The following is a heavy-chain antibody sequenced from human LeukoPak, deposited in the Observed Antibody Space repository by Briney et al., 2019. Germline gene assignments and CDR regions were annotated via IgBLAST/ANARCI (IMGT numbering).Heavy chain of an antibody. CDR1: GGSISSYY. V-gene: IGHV4-4*09. J-gene: IGHJ4*02. Sequence: SETLSLTCTVSGGSISSYYWSWIRQPPGKGLEGIGYIYTSGSTNYNPSLKSRDTISVDPSKNQFSLKLSSVTAEDTAVYYCARHASRDGYNNFDYWGKGTLVTVSS. CDR2: IYTSGST. CDR3: ARHASRDGYNNFDY. D-gene: IGHD5-24*01.